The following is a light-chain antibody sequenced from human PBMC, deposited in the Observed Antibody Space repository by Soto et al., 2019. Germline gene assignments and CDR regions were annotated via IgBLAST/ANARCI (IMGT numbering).Light chain of an antibody. CDR1: SSDFGSYNR. J-gene: IGLJ1*01. CDR2: DVS. CDR3: SSFTTSSTYV. V-gene: IGLV2-18*02. Sequence: QSALTQPPSVSGSPGQSVAISCSGTSSDFGSYNRVSWYQQPPGTAPKLMIYDVSNRPSGVPDRFSGSKSGNTASLTISGLQAEYEADYYCSSFTTSSTYVFGTGTKLTVL.